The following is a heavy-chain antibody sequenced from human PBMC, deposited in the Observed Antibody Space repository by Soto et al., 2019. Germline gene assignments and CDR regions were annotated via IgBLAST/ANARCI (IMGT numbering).Heavy chain of an antibody. J-gene: IGHJ6*02. D-gene: IGHD5-12*01. CDR1: GFSLSTSGVG. CDR2: IYWDDDK. Sequence: QITLKESGPTLVKPTQTLTLTCTFSGFSLSTSGVGVGWIRQPPGKALEWLALIYWDDDKRYSPSLKSRLTTTKDTSKNQVVLTMTDMDPVDTATYYCAHKGYSGYDFGYYYYGMDVWGQGTTVTVSS. CDR3: AHKGYSGYDFGYYYYGMDV. V-gene: IGHV2-5*02.